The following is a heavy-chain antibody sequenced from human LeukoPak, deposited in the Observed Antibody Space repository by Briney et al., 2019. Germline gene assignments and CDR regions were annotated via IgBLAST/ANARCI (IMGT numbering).Heavy chain of an antibody. J-gene: IGHJ3*01. V-gene: IGHV3-23*01. CDR2: ITANGGYT. CDR1: AFPFSKFA. D-gene: IGHD4-17*01. CDR3: AKDPNGDYIGAFDF. Sequence: GGSLRLSCAASAFPFSKFALIWVRQAPGKGLEWVSAITANGGYTLYADAVKGRFTVSRDNSKNTLYLQINSLRPEDTAMYYCAKDPNGDYIGAFDFWGQGTMVTVSS.